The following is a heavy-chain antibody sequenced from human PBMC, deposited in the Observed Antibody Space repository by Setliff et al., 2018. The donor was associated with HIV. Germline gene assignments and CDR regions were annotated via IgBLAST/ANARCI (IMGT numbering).Heavy chain of an antibody. CDR2: INHSGST. V-gene: IGHV4-34*01. CDR3: ARQGGYSGYGFYYYYYYMDV. D-gene: IGHD5-12*01. J-gene: IGHJ6*03. Sequence: KPSETLSLTCAVYGGSFNGYSWTWIRQPPGKGLEWIGGINHSGSTNYNPSLKSRVTISVDTSKSQFSLRLNSVTATDTAVYYCARQGGYSGYGFYYYYYYMDVWGKGTTVTVSS. CDR1: GGSFNGYS.